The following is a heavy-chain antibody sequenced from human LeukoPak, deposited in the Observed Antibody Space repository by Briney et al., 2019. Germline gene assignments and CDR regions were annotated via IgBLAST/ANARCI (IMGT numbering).Heavy chain of an antibody. CDR1: GFTVSSNY. J-gene: IGHJ4*02. Sequence: PGGSLRLSCAASGFTVSSNYMSWVRQAPGKGLEWVSTIYSGGSTYYADSVKGRFTISRDNSKNTLYLQMNSLRAEDTAVYYCGGITRYYFDYWGQGTLVIVSS. CDR3: GGITRYYFDY. D-gene: IGHD4-23*01. V-gene: IGHV3-66*01. CDR2: IYSGGST.